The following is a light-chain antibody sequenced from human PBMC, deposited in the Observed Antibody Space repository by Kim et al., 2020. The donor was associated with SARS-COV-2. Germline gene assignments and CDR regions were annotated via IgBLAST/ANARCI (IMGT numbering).Light chain of an antibody. V-gene: IGLV2-11*03. CDR1: STDVGGYDY. J-gene: IGLJ2*01. CDR3: CSSVRNAVV. Sequence: PGQSVTISCTGTSTDVGGYDYVSWYQQRPGKAPKLIIYDVNKRPSGVPDRFSGSKSGNTASLTVSGLQAEDEANYSCCSSVRNAVVFGGGTQLTVL. CDR2: DVN.